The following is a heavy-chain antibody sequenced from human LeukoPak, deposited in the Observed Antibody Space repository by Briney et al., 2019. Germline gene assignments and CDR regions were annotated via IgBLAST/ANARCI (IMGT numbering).Heavy chain of an antibody. CDR3: ATDYYDSSGYYYNY. J-gene: IGHJ4*02. D-gene: IGHD3-22*01. CDR2: INPTGGST. CDR1: GYTFPSYF. Sequence: GASVTVSFTASGYTFPSYFMHWVRQAPGQGLEWMGIINPTGGSTTYAQKFQGRVTMTEDTSTDTAYMELSSLRSEDTAVYYCATDYYDSSGYYYNYWGQGTLVTVSS. V-gene: IGHV1-46*01.